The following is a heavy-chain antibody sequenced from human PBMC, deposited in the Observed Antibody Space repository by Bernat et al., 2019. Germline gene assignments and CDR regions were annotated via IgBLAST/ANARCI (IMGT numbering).Heavy chain of an antibody. CDR2: ISYDGNNK. Sequence: VQLVESGGGVVQPGKSLRLSCAHSGFNLSIYAMYWVRQAPGKGLEWVALISYDGNNKNYADSVKGRFTISRDKSRNTLYLQMNNLKAEDTAVYYCARERTKYNWTPDGLEDWGQGTLVTVSS. V-gene: IGHV3-30*04. CDR1: GFNLSIYA. J-gene: IGHJ4*02. CDR3: ARERTKYNWTPDGLED. D-gene: IGHD1-20*01.